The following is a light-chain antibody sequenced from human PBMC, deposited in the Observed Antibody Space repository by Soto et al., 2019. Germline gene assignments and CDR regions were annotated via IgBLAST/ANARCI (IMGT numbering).Light chain of an antibody. V-gene: IGKV3-20*01. J-gene: IGKJ1*01. CDR2: GAS. CDR3: QQYNNWPPRT. CDR1: QSVSSSY. Sequence: EIVLTQSPGTVSLSPGERATLSCRASQSVSSSYLAWYQQKPGQAPRLFIYGASSRATGIPDRFSGSGSGTEFTLTISSLQSEDFAVYYCQQYNNWPPRTFGQGTKVDIK.